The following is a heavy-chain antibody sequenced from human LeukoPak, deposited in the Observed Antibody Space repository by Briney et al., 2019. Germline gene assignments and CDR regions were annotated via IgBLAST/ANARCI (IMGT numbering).Heavy chain of an antibody. D-gene: IGHD3-16*01. Sequence: SETLSLTCTVSGGSISSYYWSWIRQPPGKGLEWIGYIYTSGSTNYNPSLKSRVTISVDTSKNQFSLKLSSVTAADTAVYYCARHWGPGYYYYMDVWGKGTTVTVSS. CDR3: ARHWGPGYYYYMDV. CDR1: GGSISSYY. J-gene: IGHJ6*03. CDR2: IYTSGST. V-gene: IGHV4-4*09.